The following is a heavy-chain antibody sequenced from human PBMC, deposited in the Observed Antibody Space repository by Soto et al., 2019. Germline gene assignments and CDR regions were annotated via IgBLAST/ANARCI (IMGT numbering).Heavy chain of an antibody. Sequence: QVQLQESGPGLVKPSQTLSLTCSVSGGSISRGGYYWIWIRQDQGKGLEWIGYLYYTGSTSYNPSLKSRLTISVDTSKNQFSLKLSSVTAADTAVYYCASFRGWTTYYFDYWGQGTLATVSS. D-gene: IGHD6-19*01. J-gene: IGHJ4*02. CDR3: ASFRGWTTYYFDY. V-gene: IGHV4-31*03. CDR2: LYYTGST. CDR1: GGSISRGGYY.